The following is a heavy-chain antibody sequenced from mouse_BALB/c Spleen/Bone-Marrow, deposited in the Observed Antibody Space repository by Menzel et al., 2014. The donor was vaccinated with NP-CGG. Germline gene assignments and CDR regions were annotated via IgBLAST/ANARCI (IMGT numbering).Heavy chain of an antibody. Sequence: EVKLMESGPELVKPGASVKVSCKASGYAFTSHNMYWVKQSHGKSLEWIGYIDPYNGGTSYNQKFKGKATLTVDKSSSTAYMHLNSLTSEDSAVYYCARENYGSSPAYWGQGTLVTVSA. V-gene: IGHV1S135*01. D-gene: IGHD1-1*01. CDR3: ARENYGSSPAY. CDR2: IDPYNGGT. CDR1: GYAFTSHN. J-gene: IGHJ3*01.